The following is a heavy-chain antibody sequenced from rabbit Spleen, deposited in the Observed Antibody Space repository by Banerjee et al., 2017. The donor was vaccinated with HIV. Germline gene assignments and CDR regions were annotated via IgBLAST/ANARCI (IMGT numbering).Heavy chain of an antibody. D-gene: IGHD1-1*01. CDR1: GFSFSAYYY. CDR2: INTATGKA. V-gene: IGHV1S40*01. CDR3: ARDLSGAVGWNFFL. J-gene: IGHJ3*01. Sequence: QSLEESGGDLVKPEGSLTLTCTASGFSFSAYYYMCWVRQAPGKGLEWIACINTATGKAVYANWVNGRFTISKTSSTTVTLQVTSLAAADTATYFCARDLSGAVGWNFFLWGQGTLVTVS.